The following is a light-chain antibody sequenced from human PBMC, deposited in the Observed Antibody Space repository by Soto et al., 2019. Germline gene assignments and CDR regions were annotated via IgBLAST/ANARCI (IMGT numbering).Light chain of an antibody. J-gene: IGLJ2*01. CDR2: RNN. CDR1: SSNIGSNY. Sequence: QSVLTQPPSASGTPGQRVTISCSGSSSNIGSNYVFWYQHLPGTAPKLLIYRNNQRPSGVPDRFSGSKSGTSAALAISGLRSEDETDDYCSAWDESLSGVVFGGGTKLTVL. V-gene: IGLV1-47*01. CDR3: SAWDESLSGVV.